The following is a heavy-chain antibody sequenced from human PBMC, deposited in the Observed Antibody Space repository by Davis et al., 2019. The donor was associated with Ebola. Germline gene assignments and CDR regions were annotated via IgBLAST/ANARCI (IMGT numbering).Heavy chain of an antibody. J-gene: IGHJ4*02. D-gene: IGHD3-9*01. V-gene: IGHV1-2*04. CDR3: AREGGRDFDWFIDY. Sequence: ASVPVSCKASGYTFTGSYMHWVRQAPGQGLEWMGWINPNSGGTNYAQKFQGWVTMTRDTSTSTVYMELSSLRSEDTAVYYCAREGGRDFDWFIDYWGQGTLVTVSS. CDR2: INPNSGGT. CDR1: GYTFTGSY.